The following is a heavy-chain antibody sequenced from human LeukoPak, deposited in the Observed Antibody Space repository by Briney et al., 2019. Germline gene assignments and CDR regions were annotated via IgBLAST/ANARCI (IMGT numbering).Heavy chain of an antibody. D-gene: IGHD3-22*01. Sequence: GRSLRLSCAASGFAFSSYAMHWVRQAPGKGLEWVSSISSSSSYIYYADSVKGRFTISRDNAKNSLYLQMNSLRAEDTAVYYCARDLNYDSSGYPASEYFQHWGQGTLVTVSS. J-gene: IGHJ1*01. CDR1: GFAFSSYA. CDR2: ISSSSSYI. V-gene: IGHV3-21*01. CDR3: ARDLNYDSSGYPASEYFQH.